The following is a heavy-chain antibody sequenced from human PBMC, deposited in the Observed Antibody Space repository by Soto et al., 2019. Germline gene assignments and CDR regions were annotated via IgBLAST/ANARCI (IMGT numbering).Heavy chain of an antibody. CDR3: ARDLVPYGDYVSGFDP. J-gene: IGHJ5*02. CDR1: GGSISSYY. CDR2: IYTSGST. V-gene: IGHV4-4*07. D-gene: IGHD4-17*01. Sequence: SETLSLTCTVSGGSISSYYWSWIRQPAGKGLEWTGRIYTSGSTNYNPSLKSRVTMSVDTSKNQFSLKLSSVTAADTAVYYCARDLVPYGDYVSGFDPWGQGTLVTVSS.